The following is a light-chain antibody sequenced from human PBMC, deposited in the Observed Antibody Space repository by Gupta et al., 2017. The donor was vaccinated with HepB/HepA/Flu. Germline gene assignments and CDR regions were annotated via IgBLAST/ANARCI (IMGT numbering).Light chain of an antibody. J-gene: IGLJ2*01. CDR3: QVWDDYSFHLV. Sequence: SYVLPQPPSVSVAPGQTAEITCGGDNIGRKSVFWYQQKPGQAPVLLIYYDSDRPSGIPERFSGSNSGNTATLTINRVEAGDAADYYCQVWDDYSFHLVFGGGTKLTVL. CDR2: YDS. CDR1: NIGRKS. V-gene: IGLV3-21*04.